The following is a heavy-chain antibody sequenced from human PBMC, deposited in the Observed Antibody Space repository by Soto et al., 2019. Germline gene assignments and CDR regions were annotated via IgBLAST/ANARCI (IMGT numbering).Heavy chain of an antibody. CDR2: IYYSGST. Sequence: SETLSLTCTVSGGSISSYYWSWIRQPPGKGLEWIGYIYYSGSTNYNPSLKSRVTISVDTSKNQFSLKLSSVTAADTAVYYCARYAQTMVRGDLKVFDYWGQGTLVTVSS. J-gene: IGHJ4*02. CDR3: ARYAQTMVRGDLKVFDY. V-gene: IGHV4-59*01. D-gene: IGHD3-10*01. CDR1: GGSISSYY.